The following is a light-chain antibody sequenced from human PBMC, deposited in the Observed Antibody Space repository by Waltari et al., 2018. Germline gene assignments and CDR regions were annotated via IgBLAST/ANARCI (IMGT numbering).Light chain of an antibody. V-gene: IGKV1-17*03. CDR2: GAS. CDR3: LQYKSYPFT. CDR1: HAITNY. Sequence: DIQMTQSPSAMSASVGDRVTITCRVSHAITNYLAWFQQKPGKAPKRLIYGASTLQSGVPSRFSGSRSGTEFTLTISSLQPEDFATYYCLQYKSYPFTFGPGTKVDMK. J-gene: IGKJ3*01.